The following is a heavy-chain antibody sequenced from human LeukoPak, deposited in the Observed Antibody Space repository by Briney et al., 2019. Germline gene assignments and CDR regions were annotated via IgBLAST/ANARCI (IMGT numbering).Heavy chain of an antibody. CDR1: GGSFSGYY. V-gene: IGHV4-59*01. J-gene: IGHJ5*02. CDR2: IYYSGST. CDR3: ARVGTTLRFDP. D-gene: IGHD1-1*01. Sequence: SETLSLTCAVYGGSFSGYYWSWIRQPPGKGLEWIGYIYYSGSTNYNPFLKSRVTISVDTSKNQFSLKLSSVTAADTAVYYCARVGTTLRFDPWGQGTLVTVSS.